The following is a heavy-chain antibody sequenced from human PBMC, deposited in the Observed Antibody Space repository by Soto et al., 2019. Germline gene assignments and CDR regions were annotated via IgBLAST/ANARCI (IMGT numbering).Heavy chain of an antibody. CDR3: ARGQSSLLLDC. CDR2: INHSGST. J-gene: IGHJ4*02. Sequence: QVQLQQWGAGLLKPSETLSLTCAVYGGSFSGYYWSWIRQPPGKGLAWIGEINHSGSTNYNPYLTSRVTISVDTSKNQFSLTLSSVTAAATAVYYCARGQSSLLLDCWGQGVLVTVSS. CDR1: GGSFSGYY. V-gene: IGHV4-34*01. D-gene: IGHD2-8*02.